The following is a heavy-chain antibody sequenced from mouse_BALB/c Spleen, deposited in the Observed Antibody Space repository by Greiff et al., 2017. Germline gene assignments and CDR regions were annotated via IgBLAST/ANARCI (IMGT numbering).Heavy chain of an antibody. Sequence: VKLVESGPGLVAPSQSLSITCTVSGFSLTSYGVHWVRQPPGKGLEWLGVIWAGGSTNYNSALMSRLSISKDNSKSQVFLKMNSLQTDDTAMYYCARGEYRYDGPPFDYWGQGTTLTVSS. V-gene: IGHV2-9*02. D-gene: IGHD2-14*01. CDR1: GFSLTSYG. CDR3: ARGEYRYDGPPFDY. CDR2: IWAGGST. J-gene: IGHJ2*01.